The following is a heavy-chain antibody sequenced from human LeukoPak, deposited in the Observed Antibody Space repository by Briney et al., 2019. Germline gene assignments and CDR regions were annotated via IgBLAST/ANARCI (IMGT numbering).Heavy chain of an antibody. CDR2: ISYDGGNA. CDR1: GFTFSSYS. V-gene: IGHV3-30*01. Sequence: PGGSLRLSCAVSGFTFSSYSMNWVRQAPGKGPEWVAVISYDGGNADYADSVKGRFTISRDNSKNTLFLQMNSLRAEDTAVYYCARGQYYYHSGHYLGNFDYWGPGTLVTVSS. J-gene: IGHJ4*02. D-gene: IGHD3-22*01. CDR3: ARGQYYYHSGHYLGNFDY.